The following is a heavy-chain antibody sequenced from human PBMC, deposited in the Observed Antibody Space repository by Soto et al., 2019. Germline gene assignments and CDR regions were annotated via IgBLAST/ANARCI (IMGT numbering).Heavy chain of an antibody. J-gene: IGHJ2*01. V-gene: IGHV1-46*01. CDR2: INPSGGST. D-gene: IGHD5-18*01. CDR3: ARGRHTAMVTHYWYFDL. CDR1: GYTFTSYY. Sequence: QVQLVQSGAEVKKPGASVKVSCKASGYTFTSYYMHWVRQAPGQGLEWMGIINPSGGSTSYAQKFQGRVTMTRDTYTSTVYMELSSLRSEDTAVYYCARGRHTAMVTHYWYFDLWGRGTLVTVSS.